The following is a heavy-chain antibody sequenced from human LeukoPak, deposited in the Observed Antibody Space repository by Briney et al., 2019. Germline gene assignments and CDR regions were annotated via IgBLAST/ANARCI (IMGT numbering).Heavy chain of an antibody. CDR3: ARGPREVYGDYESYFDY. CDR2: ISPNSGGT. CDR1: GYTFTGYY. V-gene: IGHV1-2*04. D-gene: IGHD4-17*01. Sequence: ASVKVSCKASGYTFTGYYMHWVRQAPGQGLEWMGWISPNSGGTNYAQKFQGWVTMTRDTSISTAYMELRRLRSDDTAVYYCARGPREVYGDYESYFDYWGQGTLVTVSS. J-gene: IGHJ4*02.